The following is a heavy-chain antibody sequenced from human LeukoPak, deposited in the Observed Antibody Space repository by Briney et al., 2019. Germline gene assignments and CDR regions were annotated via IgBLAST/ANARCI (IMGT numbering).Heavy chain of an antibody. V-gene: IGHV3-48*03. CDR3: AELGITMIGGV. CDR1: GFTFSNYE. Sequence: GGSLRLSCAASGFTFSNYEMNWVRPAPGKGLEWVAYISSSGITMYFADSVKGRFTISRDYANSLHLQMNTLRAEDTAVYYCAELGITMIGGVWGKGTTVTISS. D-gene: IGHD3-10*02. J-gene: IGHJ6*04. CDR2: ISSSGITM.